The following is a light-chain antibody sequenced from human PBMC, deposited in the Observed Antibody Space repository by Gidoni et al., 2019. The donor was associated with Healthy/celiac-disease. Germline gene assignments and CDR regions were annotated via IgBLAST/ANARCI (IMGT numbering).Light chain of an antibody. CDR3: MQALQTPLT. CDR1: QCLLHSNGYNY. Sequence: DIVMTQSPLSLPVTPGAPASISCRSSQCLLHSNGYNYLDWYLQKPGQSPQLLIYLGSNRASGGPDRFSGSGSGTDFTLKISRVEAEDVGVYYCMQALQTPLTFGGGTKVEIK. J-gene: IGKJ4*01. CDR2: LGS. V-gene: IGKV2-28*01.